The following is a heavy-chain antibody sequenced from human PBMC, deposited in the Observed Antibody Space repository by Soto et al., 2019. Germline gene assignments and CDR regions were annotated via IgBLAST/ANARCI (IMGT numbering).Heavy chain of an antibody. CDR2: ITGSGGRT. CDR1: GFTFSSYA. Sequence: EVHLLESGGGLVQPGGSLRLSCAASGFTFSSYAMTWVRQAPGRGLEGVSGITGSGGRTYYADSVKGRFTISRDNSKSKLYLPMNSLGAEDTAAYYCAKDTRYGDYVRWFDSWGQGPLVTVSS. D-gene: IGHD4-17*01. CDR3: AKDTRYGDYVRWFDS. V-gene: IGHV3-23*01. J-gene: IGHJ5*01.